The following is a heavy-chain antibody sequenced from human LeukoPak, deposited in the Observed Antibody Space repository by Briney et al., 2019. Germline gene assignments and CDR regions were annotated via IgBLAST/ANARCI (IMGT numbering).Heavy chain of an antibody. Sequence: GASVKVSCKASGYTFTSYYMHWVRQAPGQGLEWMGIINPSGGSTSYAQKFQGRVTMTRDTSTSTVYMELSSLRSEDTAVYYCAREVYGDYVNDAFDIWGQGTMVTVSS. CDR3: AREVYGDYVNDAFDI. V-gene: IGHV1-46*01. CDR1: GYTFTSYY. CDR2: INPSGGST. D-gene: IGHD4-17*01. J-gene: IGHJ3*02.